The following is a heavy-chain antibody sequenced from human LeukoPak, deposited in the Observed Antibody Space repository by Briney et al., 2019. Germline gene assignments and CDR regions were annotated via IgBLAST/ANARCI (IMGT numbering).Heavy chain of an antibody. CDR1: GGSFSGYY. CDR3: ARGSPRRANDY. J-gene: IGHJ4*02. Sequence: PSETLSLTCAVYGGSFSGYYWSWIRQPPGKGLEWIGEINHSGSTNYNPSLKSRVTKSVDTSKNQFSLKLSSVTAADTAVYYCARGSPRRANDYWGQGTLVTVSS. CDR2: INHSGST. V-gene: IGHV4-34*01.